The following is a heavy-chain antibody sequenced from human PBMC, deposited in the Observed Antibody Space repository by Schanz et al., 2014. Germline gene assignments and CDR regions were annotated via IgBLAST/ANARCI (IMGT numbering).Heavy chain of an antibody. J-gene: IGHJ4*02. V-gene: IGHV3-66*01. CDR1: GFTVSSDH. D-gene: IGHD3-10*01. CDR2: IYASGAT. Sequence: EVQLVESGGGFVQPGGSLGLSCVVSGFTVSSDHMSWVRQAPGKGLEWVSTIYASGATYYADSVKRRFTISRDISKNTLHLQVTSLRAEDKAIYYCARDVNYYGSRNYYKARYYFDYWGQGTLVTVSS. CDR3: ARDVNYYGSRNYYKARYYFDY.